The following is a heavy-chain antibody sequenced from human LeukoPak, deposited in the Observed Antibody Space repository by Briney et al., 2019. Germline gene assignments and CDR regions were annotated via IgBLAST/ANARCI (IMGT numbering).Heavy chain of an antibody. Sequence: GGSLRLSCAASGFSFSDYGMHWVRQAPGKGLEWVAVIYFDGSDEYYADSVRGRFTISRDNSKNTLYLQMNSLRAEDTAVYYCAKDWGTYYDILTGYYSPYYFDYWGQGTLVTVSS. CDR3: AKDWGTYYDILTGYYSPYYFDY. J-gene: IGHJ4*02. CDR1: GFSFSDYG. D-gene: IGHD3-9*01. V-gene: IGHV3-33*06. CDR2: IYFDGSDE.